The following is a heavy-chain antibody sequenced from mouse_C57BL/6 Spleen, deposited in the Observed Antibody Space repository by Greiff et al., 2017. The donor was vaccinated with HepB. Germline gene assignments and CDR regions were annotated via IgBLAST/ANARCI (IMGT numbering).Heavy chain of an antibody. V-gene: IGHV1-22*01. CDR3: ATTYYYGYFDY. D-gene: IGHD1-1*01. CDR1: GYTFTDYN. J-gene: IGHJ2*01. Sequence: QLQQSGPELVKPGASVKMSCKASGYTFTDYNMHWVKQSHGKSLEWIGYINPNNGGTSYNQKFKGKATLTVNKSSSTAYMELRSLTSEDSAVYYCATTYYYGYFDYWGQGTTLTVSS. CDR2: INPNNGGT.